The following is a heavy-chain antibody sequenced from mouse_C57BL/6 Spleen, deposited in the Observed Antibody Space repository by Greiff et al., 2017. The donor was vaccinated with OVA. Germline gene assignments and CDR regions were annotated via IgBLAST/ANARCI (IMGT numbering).Heavy chain of an antibody. D-gene: IGHD1-1*01. CDR2: INPSNGGT. V-gene: IGHV1-53*01. CDR1: GYTFTSYW. CDR3: AREGNYYGSSPYYYAMDY. J-gene: IGHJ4*01. Sequence: QVQLQQPGTELVKPGASVKLSCKASGYTFTSYWMHWVKQRPGQGLEWIGNINPSNGGTNYNEKFKSKATLTVDKSSSTAYMQFSSLTSEDSAVYYCAREGNYYGSSPYYYAMDYWGQGTSVTVSS.